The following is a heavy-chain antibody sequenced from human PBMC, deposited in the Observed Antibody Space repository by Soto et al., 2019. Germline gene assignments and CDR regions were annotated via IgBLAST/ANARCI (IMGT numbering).Heavy chain of an antibody. V-gene: IGHV4-38-2*01. J-gene: IGHJ4*02. D-gene: IGHD3-3*01. CDR3: ARNSYYDFWSGYQRAFDF. CDR2: LYHSGST. Sequence: TLSLTCAVSGYPISSGYYWGWIRQSPGKGLEWIGSLYHSGSTYYNPSLKSRVTISVDSSKNQFSLKLSSVTAADTAVYYCARNSYYDFWSGYQRAFDFWGQGTLVTVSS. CDR1: GYPISSGYY.